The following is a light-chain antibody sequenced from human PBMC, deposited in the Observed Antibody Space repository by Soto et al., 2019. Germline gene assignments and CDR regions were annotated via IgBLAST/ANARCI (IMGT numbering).Light chain of an antibody. Sequence: EIVMTQSPATLSVSPGERVTLSCRASQSVSSNFAWYQQKPGKAPRLLIYAASSRATGIPARLSGSGAGTGFTLTIRRLEPEDFAVYDCQQYSSSPTFGEGTKVDIK. CDR2: AAS. V-gene: IGKV3-20*01. J-gene: IGKJ4*01. CDR1: QSVSSN. CDR3: QQYSSSPT.